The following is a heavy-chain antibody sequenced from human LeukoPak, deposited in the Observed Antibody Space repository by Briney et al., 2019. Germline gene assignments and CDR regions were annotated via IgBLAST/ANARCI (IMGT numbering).Heavy chain of an antibody. CDR3: AKCDSGGYHLYYFDY. CDR1: GFTFSRYA. J-gene: IGHJ4*02. V-gene: IGHV3-23*01. CDR2: ISGSSDSA. D-gene: IGHD3-22*01. Sequence: GGSLRLSCAASGFTFSRYAMTWVRQAPGKGLEWVSVISGSSDSAYYADSVKGRVTISRDNSKNTLYLQMSNLRAEDTAVYYCAKCDSGGYHLYYFDYWGQGALVTVSS.